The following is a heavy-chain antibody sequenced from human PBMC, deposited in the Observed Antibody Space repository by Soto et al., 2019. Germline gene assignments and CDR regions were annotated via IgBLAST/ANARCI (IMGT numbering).Heavy chain of an antibody. J-gene: IGHJ5*02. D-gene: IGHD3-22*01. CDR3: ARNPIPTYYYDSSGHSTNWFDP. Sequence: ASETRSLNCTVSGGSISRRRYYWGWIRQPPGKGLEWIGSIYYSGSTYYNPSLKSRVTISVDTSKNQFSLKLSSVTAADTAVYYCARNPIPTYYYDSSGHSTNWFDPWGQGTLVTVSS. V-gene: IGHV4-39*01. CDR1: GGSISRRRYY. CDR2: IYYSGST.